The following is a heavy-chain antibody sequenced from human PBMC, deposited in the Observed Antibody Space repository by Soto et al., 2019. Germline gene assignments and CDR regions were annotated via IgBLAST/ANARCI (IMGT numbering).Heavy chain of an antibody. CDR3: ARDLVEVGDIVVVVAARPLDY. J-gene: IGHJ4*02. D-gene: IGHD2-15*01. CDR1: GYTFTSYG. Sequence: ASVKVSCKASGYTFTSYGISWVRQAPGQGLEWMGWISAYNGNTNYAQKLQGRVTMTTDTSTSTAYMELRSLRSDDTAVYYCARDLVEVGDIVVVVAARPLDYWGQGTLVTVSS. CDR2: ISAYNGNT. V-gene: IGHV1-18*01.